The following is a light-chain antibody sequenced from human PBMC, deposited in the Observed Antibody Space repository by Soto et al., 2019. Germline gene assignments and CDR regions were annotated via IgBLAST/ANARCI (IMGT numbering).Light chain of an antibody. CDR1: QSVRSY. J-gene: IGKJ5*01. CDR3: QQRSSWPRIT. Sequence: ESMLTQSPATLSLSPGERATLSYRASQSVRSYLAWYQQKPGQAPRLLIYDASNRAPGIPARFSGSGSGTDFTLTISSLEPDDFAVYYCQQRSSWPRITFGQGTRLDIK. V-gene: IGKV3-11*01. CDR2: DAS.